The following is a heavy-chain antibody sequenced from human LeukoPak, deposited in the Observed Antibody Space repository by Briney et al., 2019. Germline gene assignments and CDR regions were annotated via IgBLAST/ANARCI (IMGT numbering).Heavy chain of an antibody. CDR1: GGSISYSYYY. D-gene: IGHD3-10*01. J-gene: IGHJ3*02. CDR3: ARSDGYGLVGI. V-gene: IGHV4-39*07. CDR2: IYFSGST. Sequence: SETLSLTCTVSGGSISYSYYYWAWIRQPPGKGLEWIGSIYFSGSTAYNPSLKSRVTISVDTSKNQFSLKLRSVTAADTAVYYCARSDGYGLVGIWGQGTMVTVSS.